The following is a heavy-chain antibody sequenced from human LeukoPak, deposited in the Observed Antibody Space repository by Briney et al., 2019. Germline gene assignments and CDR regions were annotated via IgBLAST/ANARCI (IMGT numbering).Heavy chain of an antibody. CDR1: GFSFSSYG. CDR3: AKDKAAGPAAYYFDY. Sequence: GGSLRLSCAASGFSFSSYGMHWVRQAPGKGLEWVAVIASDGRDKHHGDSVKGRFTISRDNSKNTLYLQMNSLRDEDTALYYCAKDKAAGPAAYYFDYWGQGTLVTVSS. D-gene: IGHD2-15*01. CDR2: IASDGRDK. V-gene: IGHV3-30*18. J-gene: IGHJ4*02.